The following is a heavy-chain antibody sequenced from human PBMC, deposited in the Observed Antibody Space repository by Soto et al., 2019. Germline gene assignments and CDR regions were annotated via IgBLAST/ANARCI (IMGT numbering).Heavy chain of an antibody. J-gene: IGHJ3*01. CDR1: GLTVSGTKY. D-gene: IGHD1-1*01. CDR3: ASWHEREHAYDV. Sequence: DVQLVESGGGLIQPGESLRLTCAAFGLTVSGTKYVAWVRQAPGKGLEWVSALYDVFGSFYADSVKGRFTTSSDRSKSTVYLQMNDLRPDDTAVYYCASWHEREHAYDVWGQGTTVIVSS. V-gene: IGHV3-53*01. CDR2: LYDVFGS.